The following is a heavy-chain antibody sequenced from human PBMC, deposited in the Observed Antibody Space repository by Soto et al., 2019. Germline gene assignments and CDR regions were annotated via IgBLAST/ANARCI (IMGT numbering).Heavy chain of an antibody. CDR1: GFTFSSYA. Sequence: QTGGSLRLSCAASGFTFSSYAMSWVRQAPGKGLEWVSAISGSGGSTYYADSVKGRFTISRDNSKNTLYLQMNSLRAEDTAVYYCAKDSIYSSSSGFDYWGQGTLVTVSS. CDR3: AKDSIYSSSSGFDY. CDR2: ISGSGGST. V-gene: IGHV3-23*01. D-gene: IGHD6-6*01. J-gene: IGHJ4*02.